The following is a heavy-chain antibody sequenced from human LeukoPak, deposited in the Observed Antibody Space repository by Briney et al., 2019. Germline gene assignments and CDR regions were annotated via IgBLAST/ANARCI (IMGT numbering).Heavy chain of an antibody. Sequence: GGSLRLSCAASGCTFDNHAMHWVRQAPGKGLEWGSALAWNRGNTGYADSVKGRFPISRDHAENSLYLQMNSLTPEDTAFYFCAKDMNSYGSGSSYNPWGPFDSWGQETLVTVSS. CDR2: LAWNRGNT. CDR1: GCTFDNHA. J-gene: IGHJ4*02. CDR3: AKDMNSYGSGSSYNPWGPFDS. V-gene: IGHV3-9*01. D-gene: IGHD3-10*01.